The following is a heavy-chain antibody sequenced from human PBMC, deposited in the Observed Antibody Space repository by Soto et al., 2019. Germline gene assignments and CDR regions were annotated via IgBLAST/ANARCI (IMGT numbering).Heavy chain of an antibody. CDR3: ITLIPKGKWELGP. CDR1: GGSISSGDYY. J-gene: IGHJ5*02. D-gene: IGHD1-26*01. CDR2: IYYSGST. V-gene: IGHV4-30-4*01. Sequence: SETLSLTCTVSGGSISSGDYYWSWIRQPPGKGLEWIGCIYYSGSTYYNPSLKSRVTISVDTSKNQFSLKLSSVTAEDTAIYYCITLIPKGKWELGPWGQGTLVTVSS.